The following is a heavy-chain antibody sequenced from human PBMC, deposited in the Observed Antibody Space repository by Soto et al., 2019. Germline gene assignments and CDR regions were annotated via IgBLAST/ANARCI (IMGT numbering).Heavy chain of an antibody. CDR2: IKDGAGET. V-gene: IGHV3-74*01. CDR3: VRFSGLDV. CDR1: GFTLSSYW. J-gene: IGHJ6*02. Sequence: EVQLVESGGGLVQPGGSLRLSCAASGFTLSSYWMYWVRQTPGKGLVWVARIKDGAGETSYAESVKGRVTISRDNAKNTRYLQMSRLRCESTAVYYCVRFSGLDVWGQGTTVTVSS.